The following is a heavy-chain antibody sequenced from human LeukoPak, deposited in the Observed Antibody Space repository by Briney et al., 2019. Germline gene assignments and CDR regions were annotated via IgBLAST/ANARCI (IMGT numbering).Heavy chain of an antibody. D-gene: IGHD3-16*02. J-gene: IGHJ4*02. CDR3: ASLRLGELSFLDY. CDR1: GFTFSSYW. Sequence: GGSLRLSCAASGFTFSSYWIHWVRQAPGKGLEWVSYISSSSSTIYYADSVKGRFTISRDNAKNSLYLQMNSLRAEDTAVYYCASLRLGELSFLDYWGQGTLVTVSS. V-gene: IGHV3-48*04. CDR2: ISSSSSTI.